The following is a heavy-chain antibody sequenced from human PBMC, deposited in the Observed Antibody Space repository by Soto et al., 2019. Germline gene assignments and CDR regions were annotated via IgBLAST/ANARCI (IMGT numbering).Heavy chain of an antibody. V-gene: IGHV3-23*01. Sequence: GGSLRLSCAASGFIFSSHAMSWVRQAPGKGLEWVSAISGSGGSAYYADSVKGRFTISRDNSKNTVYLQMNSLRAEDTAVYYCAKVGGSNYPENPRGYYYYGMDVWGQGT. CDR2: ISGSGGSA. J-gene: IGHJ6*02. CDR3: AKVGGSNYPENPRGYYYYGMDV. D-gene: IGHD3-16*01. CDR1: GFIFSSHA.